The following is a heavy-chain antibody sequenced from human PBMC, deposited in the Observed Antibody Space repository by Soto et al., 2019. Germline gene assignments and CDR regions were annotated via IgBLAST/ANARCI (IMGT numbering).Heavy chain of an antibody. CDR1: GGSISSGGYS. CDR2: IYHSGST. V-gene: IGHV4-30-2*01. Sequence: QLQLQESGSGLVKPSQTLSLTCAVSGGSISSGGYSWSWIRQPPGKGLEWIGYIYHSGSTYYHPSLKSRVHISVDRSKNQFSLKLSSVTAADTAVYYCARVRHCSGGSCYRRWFDPWGQGTLVTVSS. D-gene: IGHD2-15*01. CDR3: ARVRHCSGGSCYRRWFDP. J-gene: IGHJ5*02.